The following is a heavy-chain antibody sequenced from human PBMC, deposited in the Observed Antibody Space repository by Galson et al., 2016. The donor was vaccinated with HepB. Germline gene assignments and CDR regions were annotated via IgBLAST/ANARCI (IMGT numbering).Heavy chain of an antibody. CDR3: AKDGSSSSSEFDA. J-gene: IGHJ4*02. CDR1: GYVFTSFA. D-gene: IGHD2-2*01. Sequence: SVKVSCKASGYVFTSFALSWVRQAPGQGLEWMGSIKANSGNPTYAPGFTGRFVFSLDTSVTTTYLQISGLKAGDTGIYYCAKDGSSSSSEFDAWGQGTLVTVSS. CDR2: IKANSGNP. V-gene: IGHV7-4-1*01.